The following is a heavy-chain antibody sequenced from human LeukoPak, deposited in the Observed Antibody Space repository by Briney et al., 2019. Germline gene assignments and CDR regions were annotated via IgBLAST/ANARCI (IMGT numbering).Heavy chain of an antibody. Sequence: PSETLSLTCTVSGGSISSYYWSWIRQPPGKGLEWIGYIYYSGSTNYSPSLKSRVTISVDTSKNQFSLTLSSVTAADTAVDCCARLSRLDWFDPWGQGTLVTVSS. J-gene: IGHJ5*02. D-gene: IGHD3-16*01. CDR1: GGSISSYY. CDR3: ARLSRLDWFDP. CDR2: IYYSGST. V-gene: IGHV4-59*01.